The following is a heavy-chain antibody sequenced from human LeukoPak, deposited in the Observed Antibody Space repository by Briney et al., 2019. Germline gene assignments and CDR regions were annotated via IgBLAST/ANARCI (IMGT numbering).Heavy chain of an antibody. CDR2: MSPNSGDT. CDR1: GYTFTSYD. D-gene: IGHD7-27*01. Sequence: ASVKVSSKASGYTFTSYDFNWVRQATGQRPEWMGWMSPNSGDTGYAQKFQDRVTMTRNTSISTAYMELSSLRSDDTAVYYCARGPPNWGYDYWGPGTLVTISS. J-gene: IGHJ4*02. CDR3: ARGPPNWGYDY. V-gene: IGHV1-8*01.